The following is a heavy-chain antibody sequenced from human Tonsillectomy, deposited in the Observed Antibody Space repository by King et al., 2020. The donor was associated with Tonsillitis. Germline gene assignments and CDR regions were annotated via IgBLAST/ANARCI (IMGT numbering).Heavy chain of an antibody. J-gene: IGHJ6*02. Sequence: VQLVESGGGLVQPGGSLRLSCAASGFTFSSYAMSWVRQAPGKGLEWVSAISGSGGSTYYSDSVKGRFTISRDNSKNTLYLKMTSLRAEDTAVYYCAKDSNYGDYGNYSYSGMYVWGHGTTVTVSS. CDR2: ISGSGGST. V-gene: IGHV3-23*04. CDR3: AKDSNYGDYGNYSYSGMYV. D-gene: IGHD4-17*01. CDR1: GFTFSSYA.